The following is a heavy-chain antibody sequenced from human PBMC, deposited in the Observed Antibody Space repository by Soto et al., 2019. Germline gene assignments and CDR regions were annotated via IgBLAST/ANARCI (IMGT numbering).Heavy chain of an antibody. CDR2: ISGSGGST. CDR3: AGRIAVAGTLAY. Sequence: GGSLSLSCAAPGLTFSNYAMSWVRQAPGKGLEWVSAISGSGGSTFYADSVKGRFTISRDNSKNTLYLQMNSLRAEDTAVYFCAGRIAVAGTLAYWGQGTLVTVSS. D-gene: IGHD6-19*01. CDR1: GLTFSNYA. J-gene: IGHJ4*02. V-gene: IGHV3-23*01.